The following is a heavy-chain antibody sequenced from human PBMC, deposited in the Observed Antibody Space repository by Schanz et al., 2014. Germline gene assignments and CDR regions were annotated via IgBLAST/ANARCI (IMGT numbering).Heavy chain of an antibody. J-gene: IGHJ3*02. V-gene: IGHV3-11*04. D-gene: IGHD1-26*01. CDR2: ISSRGTTI. Sequence: QVQLEESGGGLVTPGGSLRLSCAASGFTFSDYYMSWIRQAPGKGLECISYISSRGTTIYYADSVKGRFTISRDNAENSLYLQMNSLRAEDTAVYYCARDGAGRAPDAFDIWGQGTMVTVSS. CDR1: GFTFSDYY. CDR3: ARDGAGRAPDAFDI.